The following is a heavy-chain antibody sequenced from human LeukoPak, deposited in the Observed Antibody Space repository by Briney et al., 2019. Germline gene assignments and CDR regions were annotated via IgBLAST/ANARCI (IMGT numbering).Heavy chain of an antibody. CDR1: GFTFSSYG. J-gene: IGHJ4*02. D-gene: IGHD3-22*01. CDR3: ARDPTAYYDSSGYYLNTIDY. CDR2: IWYDGSKK. V-gene: IGHV3-33*01. Sequence: GGALRLSCAASGFTFSSYGMHWVRQAPGKGVYWVAVIWYDGSKKYYAASLKGRFTISRDNVKNTLYLQMNSLRVEDTAVYYCARDPTAYYDSSGYYLNTIDYWGQGTLVTVSS.